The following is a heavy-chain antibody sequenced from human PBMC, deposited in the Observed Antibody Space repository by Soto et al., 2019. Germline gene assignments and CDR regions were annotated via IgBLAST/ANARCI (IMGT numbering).Heavy chain of an antibody. CDR3: ARGGLRSFDY. D-gene: IGHD4-17*01. V-gene: IGHV4-34*01. CDR1: GGSFSGYC. J-gene: IGHJ4*02. Sequence: SETLSLTCAVYGGSFSGYCWSWIRQPPGKGLEWIGEINHSGSTNYNPSLKSRVTISVDTSKNQFSLKLSSVTAADTAVYYCARGGLRSFDYWGQRTLVTVSS. CDR2: INHSGST.